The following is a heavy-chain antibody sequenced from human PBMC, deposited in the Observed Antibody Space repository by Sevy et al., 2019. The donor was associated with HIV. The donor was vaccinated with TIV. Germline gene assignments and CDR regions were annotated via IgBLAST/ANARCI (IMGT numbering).Heavy chain of an antibody. Sequence: SETLSLTCAVYGGSFNNDYWTWIRQSPGKGLEWIGEVSRAGTTKYNPSLQSRTTMSLDTSTNQFSLKLTSVTAADTAMYYCARSVPSVLTGPVGLFFQVYSGWFDPWGQGIMVTVSS. D-gene: IGHD2-21*01. V-gene: IGHV4-34*10. J-gene: IGHJ5*02. CDR2: VSRAGTT. CDR1: GGSFNNDY. CDR3: ARSVPSVLTGPVGLFFQVYSGWFDP.